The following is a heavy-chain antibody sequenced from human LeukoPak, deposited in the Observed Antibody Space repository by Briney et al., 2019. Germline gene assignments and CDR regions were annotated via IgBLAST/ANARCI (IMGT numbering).Heavy chain of an antibody. CDR3: AAKGYSYGNNAFDI. V-gene: IGHV3-30*03. J-gene: IGHJ3*02. Sequence: GGSLRLSCAASGFTFSSCGMHWVREAPGKGVEWVAVISYDGSNKFYADSVTGRSTISRDNSKNTLYLQMNSLRAEDTAVYYCAAKGYSYGNNAFDIWGQGTMVTVSS. CDR2: ISYDGSNK. CDR1: GFTFSSCG. D-gene: IGHD5-18*01.